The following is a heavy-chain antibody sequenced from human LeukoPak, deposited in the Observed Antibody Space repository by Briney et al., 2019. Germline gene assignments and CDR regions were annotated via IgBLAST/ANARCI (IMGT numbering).Heavy chain of an antibody. CDR3: ARRGIGPSSSWSFYFDY. Sequence: GASVKVSCKASGYTFTSYYMHWVRQAPGQGLEWMGIINPSGGSTSYAQKFQGRVTMTRDMSTSTVYMELSSLRSEDTAVYYCARRGIGPSSSWSFYFDYWGQGTLVTVSS. J-gene: IGHJ4*02. CDR2: INPSGGST. D-gene: IGHD6-13*01. CDR1: GYTFTSYY. V-gene: IGHV1-46*01.